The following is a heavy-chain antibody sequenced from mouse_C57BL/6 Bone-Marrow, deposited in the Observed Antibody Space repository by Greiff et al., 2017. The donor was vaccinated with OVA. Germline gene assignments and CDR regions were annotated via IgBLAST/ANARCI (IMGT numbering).Heavy chain of an antibody. J-gene: IGHJ2*01. CDR1: GYTFTDYY. CDR3: AREGYYGSRTFFDY. CDR2: INPNNGGT. D-gene: IGHD1-1*01. V-gene: IGHV1-26*01. Sequence: VQLKESGPELVKPGASVKISCKASGYTFTDYYMNWVKQSHGKSLEWIGDINPNNGGTSYNQKFKGKATLTVDKSSSTAYMELRSLTSEDSAVYYCAREGYYGSRTFFDYWGQGTTLTVSS.